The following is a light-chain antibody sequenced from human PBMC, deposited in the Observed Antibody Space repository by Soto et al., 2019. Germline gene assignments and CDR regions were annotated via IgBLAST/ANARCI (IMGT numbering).Light chain of an antibody. CDR3: QQYESFPRT. J-gene: IGKJ1*01. Sequence: DIQMNQSPSTLSASVGDRVTITCRASQSINNWLAWYQQKPGKAPKLFIFKASTLEIGVPSRFSGSVSGTEFTISISSLQPDDFATYFCQQYESFPRTFGQGTKVEIK. CDR1: QSINNW. CDR2: KAS. V-gene: IGKV1-5*03.